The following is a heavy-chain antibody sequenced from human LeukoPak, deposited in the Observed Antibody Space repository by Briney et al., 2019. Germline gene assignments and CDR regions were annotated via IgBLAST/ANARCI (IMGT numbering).Heavy chain of an antibody. CDR1: GFTFRSYA. Sequence: GGSLRLSCAASGFTFRSYAMHWVRQAPGKGLEWVSSISGSGGSTYYADSLEGRFIISRDNSRNTFFLHMNTLRAEDTAVYFCAKDRGQWLGPFDYWGQGTLVTVSS. D-gene: IGHD6-19*01. CDR2: ISGSGGST. J-gene: IGHJ4*02. CDR3: AKDRGQWLGPFDY. V-gene: IGHV3-23*01.